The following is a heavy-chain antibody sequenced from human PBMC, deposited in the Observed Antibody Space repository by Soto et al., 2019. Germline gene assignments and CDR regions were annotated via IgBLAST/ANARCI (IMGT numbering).Heavy chain of an antibody. CDR1: GYTFTGYY. CDR3: ARDLGSGYDPGDY. D-gene: IGHD5-12*01. CDR2: IIPIFGTT. V-gene: IGHV1-69*06. J-gene: IGHJ4*02. Sequence: SVKVSCKASGYTFTGYYMRWVRQAPGQGLEWMGGIIPIFGTTNYAQRFHGRVTITADKSTSTVYMELYSLKSEDTAVYYCARDLGSGYDPGDYWGQGTLVTVSS.